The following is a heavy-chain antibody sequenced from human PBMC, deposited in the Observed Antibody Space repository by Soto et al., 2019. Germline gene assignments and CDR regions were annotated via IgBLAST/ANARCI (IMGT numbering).Heavy chain of an antibody. CDR2: IIPIFGTA. V-gene: IGHV1-69*06. Sequence: GASVKVSCKASGGTFSSYAISWVRQAPGQGLEWMGGIIPIFGTANYAQKFQGRVTITADKSTSTAYMELSSLRSEDTAVYYCAREKYQLPVYRVTEFDPWGQGTLVTVSS. D-gene: IGHD2-2*01. J-gene: IGHJ5*02. CDR1: GGTFSSYA. CDR3: AREKYQLPVYRVTEFDP.